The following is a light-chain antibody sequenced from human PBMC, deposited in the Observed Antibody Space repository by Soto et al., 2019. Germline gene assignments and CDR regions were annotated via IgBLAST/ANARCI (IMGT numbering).Light chain of an antibody. J-gene: IGLJ2*01. Sequence: QSALTQPASVSGSPGQSITISCTGTSSDVGGYNYVSWYQQHPGKAPKLMIYDVSVRPSGVSYRFSGSKSGSTASLTISGLQAEDEADYYCSSYTSSSTVVFGGGTKVTVL. CDR2: DVS. V-gene: IGLV2-14*01. CDR3: SSYTSSSTVV. CDR1: SSDVGGYNY.